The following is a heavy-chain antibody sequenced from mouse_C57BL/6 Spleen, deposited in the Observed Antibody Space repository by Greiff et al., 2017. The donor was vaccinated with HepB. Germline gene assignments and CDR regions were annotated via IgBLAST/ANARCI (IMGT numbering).Heavy chain of an antibody. CDR3: ARWYYGSSYEDYFDY. V-gene: IGHV1-69*01. Sequence: VQLQQPGAELVMPGASVKLSCKASGYTFTSYWMHWVKQRPGQGLEWIGEIDPSDSYTNYNQKFKGKSTLTVDKSSSTAYMQLSSLTSEDSAVYYCARWYYGSSYEDYFDYWGQGTTLTVSS. D-gene: IGHD1-1*01. CDR2: IDPSDSYT. J-gene: IGHJ2*01. CDR1: GYTFTSYW.